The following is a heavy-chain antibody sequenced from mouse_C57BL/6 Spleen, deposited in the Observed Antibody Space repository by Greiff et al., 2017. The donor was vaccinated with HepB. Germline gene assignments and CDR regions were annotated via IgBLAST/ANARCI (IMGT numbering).Heavy chain of an antibody. J-gene: IGHJ4*01. D-gene: IGHD3-2*02. CDR3: AIWGSSGYYYAMDY. Sequence: QVHVKQPGAELVKPGASVKVSCKASGYTFTSYWMHWVKQRPGQGLEWIGRIHPSDSDTNYNQKFKGKATLTVDKSSSTAYMQLSSLTSEDSAVYYCAIWGSSGYYYAMDYWGQGTSVTVSS. CDR2: IHPSDSDT. V-gene: IGHV1-74*01. CDR1: GYTFTSYW.